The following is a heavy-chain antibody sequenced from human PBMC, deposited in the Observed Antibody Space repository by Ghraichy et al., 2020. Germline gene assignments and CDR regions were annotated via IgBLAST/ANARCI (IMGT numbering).Heavy chain of an antibody. J-gene: IGHJ4*02. CDR3: ARLRYYFWSGYQPLREWYFDY. V-gene: IGHV4-39*01. D-gene: IGHD3-3*01. CDR1: GGSISSSSYY. CDR2: IYYSGST. Sequence: SETLSLTCTVSGGSISSSSYYWGWIRQPPGKGLEWIGSIYYSGSTYYNPSLKSRVTISVDTSKNQFSLKLSSVTAADTAVYYCARLRYYFWSGYQPLREWYFDYWGQGTLVTVSS.